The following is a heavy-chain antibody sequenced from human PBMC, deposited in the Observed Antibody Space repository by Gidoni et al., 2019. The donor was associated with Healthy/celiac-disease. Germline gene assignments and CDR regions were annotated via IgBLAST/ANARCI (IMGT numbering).Heavy chain of an antibody. Sequence: QVQLQQWGAGLLKPSETLSLTCAVYGGSFSGYYWSWIRQPPGKGLELIGEINHSGSTNYNPSLKSRVTISVDTSKNQFSLKLSSVTAADTAVYYCARGRHARYFQHWGQGTLVTVSS. CDR2: INHSGST. J-gene: IGHJ1*01. V-gene: IGHV4-34*01. CDR1: GGSFSGYY. CDR3: ARGRHARYFQH.